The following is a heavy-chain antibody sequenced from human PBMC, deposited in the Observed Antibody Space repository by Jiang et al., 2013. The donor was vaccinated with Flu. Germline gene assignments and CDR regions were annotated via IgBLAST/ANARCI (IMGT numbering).Heavy chain of an antibody. D-gene: IGHD1-1*01. V-gene: IGHV1-46*01. CDR2: INPSGGST. J-gene: IGHJ4*02. CDR1: GYNFTSYY. CDR3: HAGTGN. Sequence: MSGAEVKVSCKASGYNFTSYYMHWVRQAPGQGLEWMGIINPSGGSTSYLQRLQDRLTVTSDTSTSTVYMELRGLRFDDTALYYCHAGTGNWGQGTLVTVSS.